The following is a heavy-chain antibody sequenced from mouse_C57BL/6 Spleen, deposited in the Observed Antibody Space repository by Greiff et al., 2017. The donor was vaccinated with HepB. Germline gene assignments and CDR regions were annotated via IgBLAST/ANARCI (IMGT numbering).Heavy chain of an antibody. V-gene: IGHV3-6*01. J-gene: IGHJ4*01. Sequence: EVKLLESGPGLVKPSQSLSLTCSVTGYSITSGYYWNWIRQFPGNKLEWMGYISYDGSNNYNPSLKNRISITRDTSKNQFFLKLNSVTTEDTATYYCVYSNYEDYAMDYWGQGTSVTVSS. CDR1: GYSITSGYY. D-gene: IGHD2-5*01. CDR3: VYSNYEDYAMDY. CDR2: ISYDGSN.